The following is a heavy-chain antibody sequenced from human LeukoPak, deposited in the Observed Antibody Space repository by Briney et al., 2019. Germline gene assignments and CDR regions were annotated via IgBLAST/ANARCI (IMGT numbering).Heavy chain of an antibody. D-gene: IGHD5-12*01. CDR3: TRDTPAVSINTYA. V-gene: IGHV3-66*01. CDR2: IFSHGET. Sequence: GGSLRLSCAASGFTVGNNYMNWVRQAPGKGLEWVSLIFSHGETSYADSVNGRFTISRDNSKNTLYLQMNGLRVEDTDVYYCTRDTPAVSINTYAWGQGTLVTVSS. J-gene: IGHJ4*02. CDR1: GFTVGNNY.